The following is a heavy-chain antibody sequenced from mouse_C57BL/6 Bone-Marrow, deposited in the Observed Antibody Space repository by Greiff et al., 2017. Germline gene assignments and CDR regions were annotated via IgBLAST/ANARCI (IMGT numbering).Heavy chain of an antibody. CDR1: GYTFTDYE. D-gene: IGHD2-5*01. CDR3: TRSATIVTAYYFDY. J-gene: IGHJ2*01. CDR2: IDPETGGT. Sequence: QVHVKQSGAELVRPGASVTLSCKASGYTFTDYEMHWVKQTPVHGLEWIGAIDPETGGTAYNQKFKGKAILTADKSSSTAYMELRSLTSEDSAVDYCTRSATIVTAYYFDYWGQGTTLTVSS. V-gene: IGHV1-15*01.